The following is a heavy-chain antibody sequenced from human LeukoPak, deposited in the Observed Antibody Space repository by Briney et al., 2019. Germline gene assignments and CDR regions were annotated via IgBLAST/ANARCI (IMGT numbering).Heavy chain of an antibody. CDR1: GYTFTGYY. V-gene: IGHV1-2*02. Sequence: GASVKVSCKASGYTFTGYYMHWVRQAPGQGLEWMGWINPNSGGTSYAQRFQGRVTMTRDTSTSTVYMELSSLRSEDTAVYYCARDVHYYGMDVWGQGTTVTVSS. CDR3: ARDVHYYGMDV. D-gene: IGHD6-6*01. CDR2: INPNSGGT. J-gene: IGHJ6*02.